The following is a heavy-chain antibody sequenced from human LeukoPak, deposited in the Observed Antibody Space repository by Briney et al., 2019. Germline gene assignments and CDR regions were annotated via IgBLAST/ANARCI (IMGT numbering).Heavy chain of an antibody. V-gene: IGHV4-59*12. CDR1: GGSISSYY. CDR3: ARGRVTMVRDPADY. Sequence: PSETLSLTCTVSGGSISSYYWTWIRRPPGKGLEWLGYVLYSGNTNYNPSLTSRVTISVDTSKNQFSLKLSSVTAADTAVYYCARGRVTMVRDPADYWGQGTLVTVSS. CDR2: VLYSGNT. J-gene: IGHJ4*02. D-gene: IGHD3-10*01.